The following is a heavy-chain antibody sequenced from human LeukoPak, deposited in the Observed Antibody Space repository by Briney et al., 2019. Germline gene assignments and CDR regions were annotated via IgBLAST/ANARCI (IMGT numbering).Heavy chain of an antibody. J-gene: IGHJ6*02. CDR3: ARETPVGATTFYYYYGMDV. CDR2: INGDETST. V-gene: IGHV3-74*01. Sequence: GGSLRLSCAASGFTFSSHWMHWARQAPGKGLVWVSRINGDETSTYYADSVKGRFTISRDNSKNTLYLQMNSLRAEDTAVYYCARETPVGATTFYYYYGMDVWGQGTTVTVSS. CDR1: GFTFSSHW. D-gene: IGHD1-26*01.